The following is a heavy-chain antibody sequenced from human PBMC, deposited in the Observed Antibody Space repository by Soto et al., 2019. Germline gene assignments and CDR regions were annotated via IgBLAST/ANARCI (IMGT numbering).Heavy chain of an antibody. V-gene: IGHV4-31*03. J-gene: IGHJ5*02. CDR3: VRGGIAGHGFDP. CDR2: IFHSGST. Sequence: QVQLQESGPGLVQPSETLSLTCSVSRAFINSGGFYYSWIRQPPGKGLEWLGYIFHSGSTLYTPSLRGRLTLAADTSRNQLSLHLTSVTAADTAVYYWVRGGIAGHGFDPWGQGILVTVSS. D-gene: IGHD2-15*01. CDR1: RAFINSGGFY.